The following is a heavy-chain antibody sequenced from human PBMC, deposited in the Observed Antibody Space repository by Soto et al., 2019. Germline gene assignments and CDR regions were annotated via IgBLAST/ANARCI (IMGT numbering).Heavy chain of an antibody. CDR2: ISSSSSYI. J-gene: IGHJ5*02. CDR3: AREMIAWSCSRCFDA. Sequence: LRLSCAASGFTFSSYSMNWVRQAPGKGLEWVSSISSSSSYIYYADSVKGRFTISRDNAKNSLYLQMNSLRAEDTAVYYCAREMIAWSCSRCFDAWGQGTLVTVSS. D-gene: IGHD3-22*01. V-gene: IGHV3-21*01. CDR1: GFTFSSYS.